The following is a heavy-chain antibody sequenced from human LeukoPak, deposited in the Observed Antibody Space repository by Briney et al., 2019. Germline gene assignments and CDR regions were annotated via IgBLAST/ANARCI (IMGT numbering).Heavy chain of an antibody. V-gene: IGHV1-8*01. J-gene: IGHJ4*02. D-gene: IGHD5-18*01. CDR3: ARYNVDTGNFDY. CDR1: GYTFTSYD. CDR2: MNPNSGNT. Sequence: ASVKVSCKASGYTFTSYDINWVRQATGQGLEWMGWMNPNSGNTGYAQKFQGRVTMTRNTSISTAYMELSSLRSEDTAVYYCARYNVDTGNFDYWGQGTLVTVSS.